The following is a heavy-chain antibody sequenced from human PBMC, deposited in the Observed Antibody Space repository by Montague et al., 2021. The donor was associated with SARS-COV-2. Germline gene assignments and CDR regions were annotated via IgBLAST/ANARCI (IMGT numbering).Heavy chain of an antibody. Sequence: SLRHSCAASGFTFSSYDMHWVRQAPGKGLEWVAVIWYDGSNQYYGDSVKGRFTISRDNSKNTLYLQMNSLRAEDTAVYYCAREYSAPRWFGEYNRYGMDVWGQGTTVTVSS. D-gene: IGHD3-10*01. CDR3: AREYSAPRWFGEYNRYGMDV. V-gene: IGHV3-33*08. CDR2: IWYDGSNQ. J-gene: IGHJ6*02. CDR1: GFTFSSYD.